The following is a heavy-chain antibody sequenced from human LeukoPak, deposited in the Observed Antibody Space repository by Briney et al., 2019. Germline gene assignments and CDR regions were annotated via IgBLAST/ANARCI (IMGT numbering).Heavy chain of an antibody. V-gene: IGHV4-34*01. J-gene: IGHJ4*02. CDR3: ARGRGAVAGTDFDY. D-gene: IGHD6-19*01. CDR1: GGSFSGYY. CDR2: INHSGST. Sequence: SETLSLTCAVHGGSFSGYYWSWIRQPPGKGLEWIGEINHSGSTNYNPSLKSRVPISVDTSKNQFSLKLSSVTAADTAVYYCARGRGAVAGTDFDYWGQGTLVTVSS.